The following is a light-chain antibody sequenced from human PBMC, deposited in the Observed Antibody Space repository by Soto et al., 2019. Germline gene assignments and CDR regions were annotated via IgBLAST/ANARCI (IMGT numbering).Light chain of an antibody. J-gene: IGKJ4*01. CDR2: DAS. V-gene: IGKV3-11*01. CDR1: QSVSSY. Sequence: EIVLTQSPATLSLSPGERATLSCRASQSVSSYLAWYQQKPGQAPRLLIYDASNRATGIPARFSGSGSGTDFTLPISSLEPEDFAVYYFKQRSNFLTFGGGTKVEIK. CDR3: KQRSNFLT.